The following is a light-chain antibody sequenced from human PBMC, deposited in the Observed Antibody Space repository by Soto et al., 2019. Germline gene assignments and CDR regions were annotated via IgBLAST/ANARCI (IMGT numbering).Light chain of an antibody. V-gene: IGKV3D-15*01. CDR3: EQLGA. CDR2: GAS. Sequence: EIVMTQAVATPSVTQKERATLSCRASQSVSSILAWYQQKPGQVPRLLIYGASNRATGIPARFSGSGSGTDFTLTISTLEPGDFAVYYWEQLGAFAPGTKVDIK. J-gene: IGKJ1*01. CDR1: QSVSSI.